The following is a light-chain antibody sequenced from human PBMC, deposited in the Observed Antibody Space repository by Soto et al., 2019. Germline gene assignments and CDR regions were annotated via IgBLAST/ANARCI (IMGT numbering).Light chain of an antibody. CDR1: QSISSW. CDR3: QQYNSYSPWT. V-gene: IGKV1-5*03. CDR2: KAS. Sequence: DIQMTQSPSTLSASVGDRVTNTCRASQSISSWLAWYQQKPGKAPKLLIYKASSLESGVPSRFSGSGSGTEFTLTISSLRPDDFATYYCQQYNSYSPWTFGQGTKVEIK. J-gene: IGKJ1*01.